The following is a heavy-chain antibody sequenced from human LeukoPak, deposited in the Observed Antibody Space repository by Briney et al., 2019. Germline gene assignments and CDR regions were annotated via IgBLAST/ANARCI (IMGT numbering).Heavy chain of an antibody. CDR1: GFTFSSYG. Sequence: PGGSLRLSCAASGFTFSSYGMHWVRQAPGKGLEWVAFIRYGGDNKYYADSVKGRFTIFRDNSKNTLYLQMNSLRAEDTAVFYCAKVVRSYYFDYWGQGTLVTVSS. CDR3: AKVVRSYYFDY. CDR2: IRYGGDNK. J-gene: IGHJ4*02. V-gene: IGHV3-30*02. D-gene: IGHD2/OR15-2a*01.